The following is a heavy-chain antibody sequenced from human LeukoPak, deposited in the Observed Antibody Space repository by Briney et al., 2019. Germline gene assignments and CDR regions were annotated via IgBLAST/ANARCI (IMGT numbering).Heavy chain of an antibody. D-gene: IGHD3-3*01. CDR3: ARAASVYFWSGYYPYGMDV. CDR1: GFTFSSYD. CDR2: IGTAGDT. V-gene: IGHV3-13*01. Sequence: GSLRLSCAASGFTFSSYDMHWVRQATGKGLGWVSAIGTAGDTYYPGSVKGRFTISRENAKNSLYLQMNSLRAGDTAVYYCARAASVYFWSGYYPYGMDVWGQGTTVTVSS. J-gene: IGHJ6*02.